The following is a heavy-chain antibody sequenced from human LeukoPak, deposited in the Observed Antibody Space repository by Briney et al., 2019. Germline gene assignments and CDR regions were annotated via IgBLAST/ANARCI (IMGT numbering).Heavy chain of an antibody. Sequence: PGGSLRLSCAASGSTFSSYAMHWVRQAPGKGLEWVAVISYDGSNKYYADSVKGRFTISRDNSKNTLYLQMNSLRAEDTAVYYCARERSTVTTFDYWGQGTLVTVSS. V-gene: IGHV3-30-3*01. CDR2: ISYDGSNK. CDR3: ARERSTVTTFDY. CDR1: GSTFSSYA. D-gene: IGHD4-17*01. J-gene: IGHJ4*02.